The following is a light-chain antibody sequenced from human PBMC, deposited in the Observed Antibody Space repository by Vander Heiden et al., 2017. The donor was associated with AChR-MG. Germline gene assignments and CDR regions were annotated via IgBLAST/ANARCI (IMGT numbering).Light chain of an antibody. CDR3: FLSYSGALT. J-gene: IGLJ3*02. Sequence: QAVVTQEPSLTVSPRGTVTLTFGSSTGAVTSGHYPSWFQQKPCQAPRTLIYDPSNTHSWTPARFSVSLLGGTAAMTLSGAQPEDDAEYYCFLSYSGALTFGGGTKLTVL. V-gene: IGLV7-46*01. CDR2: DPS. CDR1: TGAVTSGHY.